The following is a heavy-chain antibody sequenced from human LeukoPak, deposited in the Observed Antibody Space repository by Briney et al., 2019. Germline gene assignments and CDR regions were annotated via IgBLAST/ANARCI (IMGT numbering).Heavy chain of an antibody. Sequence: SGPTLVNPTQTLTLTCTFSGFSLSTSGMCVSWIRQPPGKALEWLARIDWDDDKYYSTSLNTRLTISKDTSKNQVVLTMTNTDPVDTATCYCARARYYYDSSGYYQGSNDAFDIWGQGTMVTVSS. J-gene: IGHJ3*02. D-gene: IGHD3-22*01. V-gene: IGHV2-70*11. CDR2: IDWDDDK. CDR1: GFSLSTSGMC. CDR3: ARARYYYDSSGYYQGSNDAFDI.